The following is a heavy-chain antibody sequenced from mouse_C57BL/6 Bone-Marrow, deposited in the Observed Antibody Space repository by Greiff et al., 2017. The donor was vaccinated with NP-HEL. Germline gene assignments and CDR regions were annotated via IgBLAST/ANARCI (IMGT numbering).Heavy chain of an antibody. J-gene: IGHJ4*01. V-gene: IGHV1-80*01. CDR2: IYPGDGDT. Sequence: QVQLQQSGAELVKPGASVKISCKASGYAFSSYWMNWVKQRPGKGLEWIGQIYPGDGDTNYNGKFKGKATLTADKSSSTAYMQLSSLTPEDSAVYFCARLSYFYAMDYWGQGTSVTVSS. CDR1: GYAFSSYW. CDR3: ARLSYFYAMDY.